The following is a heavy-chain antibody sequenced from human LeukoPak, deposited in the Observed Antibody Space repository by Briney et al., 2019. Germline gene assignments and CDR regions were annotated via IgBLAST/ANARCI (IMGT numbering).Heavy chain of an antibody. J-gene: IGHJ4*02. CDR3: AREVGAIDY. CDR2: ISGDESDA. CDR1: GFPFSNYW. D-gene: IGHD1-26*01. Sequence: GGSLRLSCAASGFPFSNYWMHWVRQAPGKGLVWVSHISGDESDANYADSVKGRFTISRDNAKNTLFLQMNSLRAEDTAVYYCAREVGAIDYWGQGTLVTVSS. V-gene: IGHV3-74*01.